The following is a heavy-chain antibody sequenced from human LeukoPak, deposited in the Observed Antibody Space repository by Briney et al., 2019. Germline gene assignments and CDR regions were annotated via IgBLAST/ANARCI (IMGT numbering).Heavy chain of an antibody. D-gene: IGHD4-17*01. CDR1: GGPISSFY. CDR2: NYYSGSA. Sequence: SETLSLTCTVSGGPISSFYWSWIRQSPGKGLEWIGYNYYSGSANYNPSLKSRVTISVDASKNQFSLKLSSVTAADTAVYCCARGDYGDSDYWGQGILVTVSS. V-gene: IGHV4-59*01. J-gene: IGHJ4*02. CDR3: ARGDYGDSDY.